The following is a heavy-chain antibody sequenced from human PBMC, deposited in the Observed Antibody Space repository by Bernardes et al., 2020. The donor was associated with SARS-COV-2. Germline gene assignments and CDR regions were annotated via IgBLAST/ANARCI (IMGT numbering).Heavy chain of an antibody. CDR1: GFTFDSHG. CDR2: ISGRGVNT. D-gene: IGHD3-9*01. CDR3: GRERYFDPNSVTDY. Sequence: GGSLRLSCAASGFTFDSHGMIWVRQAPGKGLEWVSTISGRGVNTYYADSVKGRFTISRDNSNNTVCLQMNSLRAEDTAVYYCGRERYFDPNSVTDYWGQGALVTVS. V-gene: IGHV3-23*01. J-gene: IGHJ4*02.